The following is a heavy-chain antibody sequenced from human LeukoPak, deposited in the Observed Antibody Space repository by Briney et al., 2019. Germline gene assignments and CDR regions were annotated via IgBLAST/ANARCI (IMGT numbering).Heavy chain of an antibody. V-gene: IGHV4-59*01. CDR2: IYYSGST. D-gene: IGHD1-1*01. J-gene: IGHJ5*02. Sequence: SETLSLTCTVSGGSINSYYWSWIRQPPGKGLEWIGYIYYSGSTNYNPSLKSRITISVDTSKNQFSLRLSSVTAADTAVYYCARELDGDNWFDPWSQGTLVTVSS. CDR1: GGSINSYY. CDR3: ARELDGDNWFDP.